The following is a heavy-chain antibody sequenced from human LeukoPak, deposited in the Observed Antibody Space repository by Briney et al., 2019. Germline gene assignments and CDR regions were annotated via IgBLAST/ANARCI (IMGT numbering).Heavy chain of an antibody. CDR2: MNPDSGNT. V-gene: IGHV1-8*01. Sequence: ASVKVSCKTSGYTFTNSDINWVRQATGQGLEWMGWMNPDSGNTGYAQNFQGRITMTRNTSINTAYMELSSLRSEDTAVYYCARYTTMVRGGSWFDPWGQGTLVTVSS. J-gene: IGHJ5*02. D-gene: IGHD3-10*01. CDR3: ARYTTMVRGGSWFDP. CDR1: GYTFTNSD.